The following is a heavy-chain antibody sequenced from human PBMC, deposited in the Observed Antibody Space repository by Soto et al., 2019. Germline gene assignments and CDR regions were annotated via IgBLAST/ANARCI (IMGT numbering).Heavy chain of an antibody. CDR2: INNDGSTT. CDR3: ARTYSSGWYWGWFDP. CDR1: GFTFSSYW. V-gene: IGHV3-74*01. J-gene: IGHJ5*02. D-gene: IGHD6-19*01. Sequence: EVQLVESGGGLVQPGGSLRLSCAASGFTFSSYWMHWVRQAPGKGLVWVSRINNDGSTTSYADSVKGRFTISRDNAKNTLYLQMNGLRAEDTAVYYCARTYSSGWYWGWFDPWGQGTLVTVSS.